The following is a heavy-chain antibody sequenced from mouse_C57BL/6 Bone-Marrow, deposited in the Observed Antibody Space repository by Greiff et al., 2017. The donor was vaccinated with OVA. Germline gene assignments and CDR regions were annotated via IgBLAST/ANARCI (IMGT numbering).Heavy chain of an antibody. CDR1: GYTFTSYG. Sequence: VQLQQSGAELARPGASVKLSCKASGYTFTSYGISWVKQRTGQGLEWIGEIYPRSGSTYYNEKFKGKATLTADKSSSTAYMELRSLTSEDSAVYFCANYDGSSSLFDYWGQGTTLTVSS. J-gene: IGHJ2*01. CDR3: ANYDGSSSLFDY. V-gene: IGHV1-81*01. CDR2: IYPRSGST. D-gene: IGHD1-1*01.